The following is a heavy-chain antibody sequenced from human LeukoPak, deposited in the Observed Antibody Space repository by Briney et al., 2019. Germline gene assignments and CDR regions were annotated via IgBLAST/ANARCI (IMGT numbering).Heavy chain of an antibody. D-gene: IGHD2-2*01. J-gene: IGHJ4*02. CDR1: GGSISSSSYY. CDR3: ARHYCSSTSCYLFDY. V-gene: IGHV4-39*01. Sequence: PSETLSLTCTVSGGSISSSSYYWGWIRQPPGKGLEWIGSIYYSGSTYYNPSLKSRVTISVDMSKNQFSLKLSSVTAADTAVYYCARHYCSSTSCYLFDYWGQGALVTVSS. CDR2: IYYSGST.